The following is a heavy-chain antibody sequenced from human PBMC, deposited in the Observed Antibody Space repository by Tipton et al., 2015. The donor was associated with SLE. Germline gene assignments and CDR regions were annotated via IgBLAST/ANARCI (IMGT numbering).Heavy chain of an antibody. CDR2: INYSGST. J-gene: IGHJ3*02. CDR3: ARGVAHFYDSGSFDI. Sequence: TLSLTCAVSGYSISSGHYWSWIRQPPGKGLEWIGEINYSGSTNYNPSLKSRATISIGTSKNQLSLKLSSVTAADTAVYYCARGVAHFYDSGSFDIWGQGTLVTVSS. V-gene: IGHV4-34*01. D-gene: IGHD5/OR15-5a*01. CDR1: GYSISSGHY.